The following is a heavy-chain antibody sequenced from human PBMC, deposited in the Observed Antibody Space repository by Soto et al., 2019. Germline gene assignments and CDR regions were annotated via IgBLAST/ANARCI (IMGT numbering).Heavy chain of an antibody. D-gene: IGHD4-4*01. CDR2: IIPIFGTA. Sequence: QVQLVQSGAEVKKPGSSVQVSCKASGGTFSSYAISWVRKAPGQGLEWMGGIIPIFGTANYAQKFKGRVTITADESTSTAYMELSSLRSEDTAVYYCARGGGVYDYSPFAYWGQGTRVTVSS. J-gene: IGHJ4*02. V-gene: IGHV1-69*12. CDR1: GGTFSSYA. CDR3: ARGGGVYDYSPFAY.